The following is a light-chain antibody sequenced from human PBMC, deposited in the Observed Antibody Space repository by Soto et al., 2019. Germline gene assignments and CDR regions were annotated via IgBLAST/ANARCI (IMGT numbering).Light chain of an antibody. V-gene: IGKV3-15*01. J-gene: IGKJ4*01. Sequence: EIVMTQSPATLSVSPGERGTFSCRASQRIYSNLAWYQHTPGQAPRLLISGASTGATGLPSRFSGSGSGTDFTLTINSLQSEDVAVYYCQQYHHWPVTFGGGTKVEIK. CDR3: QQYHHWPVT. CDR1: QRIYSN. CDR2: GAS.